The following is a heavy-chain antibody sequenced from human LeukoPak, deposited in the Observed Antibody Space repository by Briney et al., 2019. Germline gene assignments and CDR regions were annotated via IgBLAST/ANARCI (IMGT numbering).Heavy chain of an antibody. V-gene: IGHV4-34*01. CDR2: INHSGST. Sequence: PSETLSLTCAVYGXSFSGYYWSWIRQPPGKGLEWIGEINHSGSTNYNPSLKSRVTISVDTSKNQFSLKLSSVTAADTAVYYCARPNNYYDSSGRRAFDIWGQGTMVTVSS. D-gene: IGHD3-22*01. CDR3: ARPNNYYDSSGRRAFDI. J-gene: IGHJ3*02. CDR1: GXSFSGYY.